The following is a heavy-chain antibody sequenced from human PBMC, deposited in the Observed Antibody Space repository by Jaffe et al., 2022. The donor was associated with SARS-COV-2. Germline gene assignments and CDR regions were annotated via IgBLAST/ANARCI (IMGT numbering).Heavy chain of an antibody. Sequence: EVQLVESGGGLVQPGGSLRLSCAASGFTFSSYWMHWVRQAPGKGLVWVSRINSDGSSTSYADSVKGRFTISRDNAKNTLYLQMNSLRAEDTAVYYCARDSDCGGDCYSLDYWGQGTLVTVSS. D-gene: IGHD2-21*02. V-gene: IGHV3-74*01. J-gene: IGHJ4*02. CDR2: INSDGSST. CDR3: ARDSDCGGDCYSLDY. CDR1: GFTFSSYW.